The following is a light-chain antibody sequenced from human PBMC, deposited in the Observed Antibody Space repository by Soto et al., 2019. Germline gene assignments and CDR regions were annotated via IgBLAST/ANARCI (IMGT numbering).Light chain of an antibody. Sequence: ETVLTQSPATLSLSPGERATLSCRASQSVSRFLAWYQQKPGQAPRLLIYDASNRATGIPARFSGSGSGTDFTLTISSLEPEYFAVYYCQQRGNWTPITVGQGTRLDIK. CDR3: QQRGNWTPIT. J-gene: IGKJ5*01. CDR1: QSVSRF. V-gene: IGKV3-11*01. CDR2: DAS.